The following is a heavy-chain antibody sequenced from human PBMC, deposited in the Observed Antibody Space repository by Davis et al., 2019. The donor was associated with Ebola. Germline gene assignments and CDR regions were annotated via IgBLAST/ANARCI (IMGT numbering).Heavy chain of an antibody. J-gene: IGHJ3*02. V-gene: IGHV3-30-3*01. CDR2: ISHDGSNR. CDR3: ARGSVRFLEWLSQNAFDM. Sequence: GEYLKISCAASEFTFTTYVMHWVRQAPGKGLEWVAVISHDGSNRYYADSVKGRFTISRENSKNTLSLQMNSLRTEDTAVYYCARGSVRFLEWLSQNAFDMWGQGTMVTVSS. D-gene: IGHD3-3*01. CDR1: EFTFTTYV.